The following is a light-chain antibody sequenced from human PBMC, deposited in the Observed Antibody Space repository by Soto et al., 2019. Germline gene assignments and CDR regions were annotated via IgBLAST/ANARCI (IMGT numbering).Light chain of an antibody. J-gene: IGKJ1*01. CDR1: PSVSNS. CDR3: QQYGSLVT. CDR2: DAS. Sequence: ESVLTQSPATLSLSPGERATLSCRASPSVSNSLAWYQHKPGQAPRLLIYDASNRATGVPTRFSGSGSGTDFTLTISSLEPEDFAVYYCQQYGSLVTFGQGTKVEIK. V-gene: IGKV3-11*01.